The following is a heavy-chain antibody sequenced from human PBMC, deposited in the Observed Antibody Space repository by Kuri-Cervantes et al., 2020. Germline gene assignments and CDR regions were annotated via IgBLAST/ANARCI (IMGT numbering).Heavy chain of an antibody. CDR1: GFSLSTSGMC. V-gene: IGHV2-70*12. CDR2: IDWDDDK. D-gene: IGHD3-3*01. J-gene: IGHJ5*02. CDR3: AQSPGDYDFWSGYPSYNWFDP. Sequence: SGPTLVKPTQTLTLTCTFSGFSLSTSGMCVSWIRQPPGKALEWLALIDWDDDKYYSTSLKTRLTISKDTSKNQVVLTMTNMDPVDTATYYCAQSPGDYDFWSGYPSYNWFDPWGQGTLVTVSS.